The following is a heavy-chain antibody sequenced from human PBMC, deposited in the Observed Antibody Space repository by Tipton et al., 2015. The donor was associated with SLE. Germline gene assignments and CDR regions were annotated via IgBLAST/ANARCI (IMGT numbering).Heavy chain of an antibody. D-gene: IGHD6-19*01. CDR2: IYYSGST. Sequence: TLSITCTVSGGSISSYYWSWIRQPPGKGLEWIGYIYYSGSTNYNPSLKSRVTISVDTSKNQFSLKLSSVTAADTAVYYCARGGSSGWVYWGQGTLVTVSS. J-gene: IGHJ4*02. V-gene: IGHV4-59*01. CDR1: GGSISSYY. CDR3: ARGGSSGWVY.